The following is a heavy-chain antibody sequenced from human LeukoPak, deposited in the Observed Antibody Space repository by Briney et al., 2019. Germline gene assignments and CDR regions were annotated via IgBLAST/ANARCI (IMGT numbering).Heavy chain of an antibody. CDR1: GGTFSSYA. V-gene: IGHV1-69*04. D-gene: IGHD6-19*01. J-gene: IGHJ4*02. Sequence: GASVKVSCKASGGTFSSYAISWVRQAPGQGLEWMGRIIPILGIANYAQKFQGRVTITADKSTSTAYMELSSLRSEDTAVYYCVRDTGGGWRTFGDYWGQGTLVIVSS. CDR3: VRDTGGGWRTFGDY. CDR2: IIPILGIA.